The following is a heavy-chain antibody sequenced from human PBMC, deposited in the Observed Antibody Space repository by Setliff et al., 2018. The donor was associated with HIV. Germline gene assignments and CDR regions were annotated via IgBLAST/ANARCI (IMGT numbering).Heavy chain of an antibody. CDR2: ISSSSSYI. Sequence: GGSLRLSWAASGFTFSSYSMNWVRQAPGKGREWVSSISSSSSYISYAASVKGRFTISRANAKNSLYLQMNSLRAEATAVYYCARGPLSSSWYNWFAPWGQGTLVTVSS. CDR1: GFTFSSYS. V-gene: IGHV3-21*01. D-gene: IGHD6-13*01. CDR3: ARGPLSSSWYNWFAP. J-gene: IGHJ5*02.